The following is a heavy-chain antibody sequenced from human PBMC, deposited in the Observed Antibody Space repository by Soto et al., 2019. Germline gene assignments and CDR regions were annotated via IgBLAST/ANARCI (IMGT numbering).Heavy chain of an antibody. J-gene: IGHJ5*02. D-gene: IGHD3-22*01. CDR3: ARDFHNTMIVVDRPSNGFDP. V-gene: IGHV3-11*06. CDR1: GFTFSDYY. CDR2: ISSSSSYT. Sequence: NPGGSLRLSCAASGFTFSDYYMSWIRQAPGKGLEWVSYISSSSSYTNYADSVKGRFTISRDNAKNSLYLQMNSLRAEDTAVYYYARDFHNTMIVVDRPSNGFDPWGQGTLVTVSS.